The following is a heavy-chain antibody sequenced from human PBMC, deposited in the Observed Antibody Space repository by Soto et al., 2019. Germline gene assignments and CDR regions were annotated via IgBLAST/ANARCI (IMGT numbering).Heavy chain of an antibody. D-gene: IGHD2-2*01. Sequence: SETLSLTCAVYGGSFSGYYWSWIRQPPGKGLGWIGEINHSGSTNYNPSLKSRVTISVDTSKNQFSLKLSSVTAADTAVYYCARGARDIVVVPAAPGWFDPWGQGTLVTVSS. CDR3: ARGARDIVVVPAAPGWFDP. J-gene: IGHJ5*02. CDR2: INHSGST. CDR1: GGSFSGYY. V-gene: IGHV4-34*01.